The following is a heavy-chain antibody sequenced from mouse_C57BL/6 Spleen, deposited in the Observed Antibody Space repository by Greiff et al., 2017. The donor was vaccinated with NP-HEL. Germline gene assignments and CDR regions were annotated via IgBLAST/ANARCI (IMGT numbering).Heavy chain of an antibody. CDR1: GFNIKDYY. V-gene: IGHV14-1*01. J-gene: IGHJ3*01. Sequence: VHVKQSGAELVRPGASVKLSCTASGFNIKDYYMHWVKQRPEQGLEWIGRIDPEDGDTEYAPKFQGKATMTADTSSNTAYLQLSSLTSEDTAVYYGTTRDDGGWFAYWGQGTLVTVSA. D-gene: IGHD2-3*01. CDR2: IDPEDGDT. CDR3: TTRDDGGWFAY.